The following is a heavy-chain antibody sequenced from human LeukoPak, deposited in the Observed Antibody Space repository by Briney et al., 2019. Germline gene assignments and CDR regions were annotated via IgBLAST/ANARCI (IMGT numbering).Heavy chain of an antibody. V-gene: IGHV4-59*01. J-gene: IGHJ4*02. CDR2: IYYSGST. CDR3: ARSPFWSGYYFDY. CDR1: GGSISSYY. D-gene: IGHD3-3*01. Sequence: SETLSLTCTVSGGSISSYYWSWLRQPPGKGLEWIGYIYYSGSTNYNPSLKSRVTISVDTSKNQFSLKLSSVTAADTAVYYCARSPFWSGYYFDYWGQGTLVTVSS.